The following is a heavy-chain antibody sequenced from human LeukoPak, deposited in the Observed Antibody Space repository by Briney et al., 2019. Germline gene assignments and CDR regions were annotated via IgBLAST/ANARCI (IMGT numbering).Heavy chain of an antibody. Sequence: SGGSLRLSCAASGFTFSSFAMSWVRQAPGKGLEWVSAISGSGGNPYYADSVKGRFTISRDNSKNTLHLQMSSLRAEDTAVYYCAKRGESLVRAFEYWGQGALVTVSS. V-gene: IGHV3-23*01. D-gene: IGHD3-10*01. CDR1: GFTFSSFA. CDR2: ISGSGGNP. CDR3: AKRGESLVRAFEY. J-gene: IGHJ4*02.